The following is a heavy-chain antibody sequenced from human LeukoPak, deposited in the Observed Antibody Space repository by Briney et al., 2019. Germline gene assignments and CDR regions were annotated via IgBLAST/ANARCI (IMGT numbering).Heavy chain of an antibody. V-gene: IGHV3-20*04. CDR1: GFRFDDYG. CDR2: TNWDGAST. J-gene: IGHJ6*03. CDR3: GRVYCSTTSCYDYYDYYMDV. D-gene: IGHD2-2*01. Sequence: GGSLRLSCAASGFRFDDYGMSWVRLVPGKGLEWVSGTNWDGASTGYADSVKGRFTISRDNVKNFLYLQMNSLRVGDTALYFCGRVYCSTTSCYDYYDYYMDVWGKGTTVTVSS.